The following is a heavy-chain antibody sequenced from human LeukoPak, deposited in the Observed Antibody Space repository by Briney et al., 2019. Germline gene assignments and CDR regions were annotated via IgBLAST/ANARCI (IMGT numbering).Heavy chain of an antibody. CDR3: ARDRMAATARGWFDP. CDR2: IKQDGSEK. J-gene: IGHJ5*02. CDR1: GGTFSSDW. D-gene: IGHD6-13*01. V-gene: IGHV3-7*01. Sequence: PGGSLRLSCAASGGTFSSDWMSWVRQAPGKGLEWVANIKQDGSEKYYVDSVKGRFTISRDNAKNSLYLQMNSLRAEDTAVYYCARDRMAATARGWFDPWGQGTLVTVSS.